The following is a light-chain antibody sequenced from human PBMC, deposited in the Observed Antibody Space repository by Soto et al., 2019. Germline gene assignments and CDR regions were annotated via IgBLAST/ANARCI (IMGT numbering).Light chain of an antibody. J-gene: IGLJ2*01. CDR1: SSNIGAGYD. V-gene: IGLV1-40*01. CDR3: QSYDTSLSGVI. CDR2: ADN. Sequence: QSVLTQTPSVSGAPGQTITMSCTGSSSNIGAGYDVHWYQQVPGAAPRLLIYADNNRPSGVPYRFSASKSGTSASLAITGLQGEDEANYYCQSYDTSLSGVIFGAGTKLTVL.